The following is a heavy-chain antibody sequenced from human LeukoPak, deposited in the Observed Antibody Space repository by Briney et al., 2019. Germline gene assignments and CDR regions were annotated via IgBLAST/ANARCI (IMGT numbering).Heavy chain of an antibody. J-gene: IGHJ6*03. CDR1: GGTFSSYA. CDR2: IIPIFGTA. CDR3: ARGKEDEYYYYYYMDV. V-gene: IGHV1-69*06. Sequence: ASVKVSCKASGGTFSSYAISWVRQAPGQGLEWMGGIIPIFGTANYAQKFQGRVTITADKSTSTAYMELSSLRSEDTAVYYCARGKEDEYYYYYYMDVWGKGTTVTVSS.